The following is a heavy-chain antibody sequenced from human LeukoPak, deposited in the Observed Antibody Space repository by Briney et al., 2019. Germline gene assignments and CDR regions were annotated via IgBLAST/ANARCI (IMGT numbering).Heavy chain of an antibody. CDR2: INPDSGGT. D-gene: IGHD6-13*01. CDR3: ARGGGIAAADHYYYYMDV. J-gene: IGHJ6*03. V-gene: IGHV1-2*02. Sequence: ASVKVSCKASGYTFTGYYMHWVRQAPGQGLEWMGWINPDSGGTNYAQKFQGRVTMTRDTSISTAYMELSRLRSDDTAVYYCARGGGIAAADHYYYYMDVWGKGTTVTVSS. CDR1: GYTFTGYY.